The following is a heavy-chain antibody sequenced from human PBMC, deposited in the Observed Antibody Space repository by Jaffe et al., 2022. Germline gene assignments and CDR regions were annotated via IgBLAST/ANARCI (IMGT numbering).Heavy chain of an antibody. CDR3: ARRIPNLNWFDS. CDR2: VHHGGMD. J-gene: IGHJ5*01. D-gene: IGHD1-1*01. V-gene: IGHV4-38-2*02. Sequence: QVQLQESGPGLVKPSETLSLTCTVSGDSISSDYYWAWVRQSPGKGLECIGGVHHGGMDYYTPSLKSRVTISLDTSNNQFSLRLTSVTASDAAIYFCARRIPNLNWFDSWGQGTLVTVSS. CDR1: GDSISSDYY.